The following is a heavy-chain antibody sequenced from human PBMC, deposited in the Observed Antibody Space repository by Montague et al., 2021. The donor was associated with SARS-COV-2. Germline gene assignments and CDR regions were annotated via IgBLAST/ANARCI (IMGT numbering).Heavy chain of an antibody. D-gene: IGHD3-10*01. Sequence: SLRLSCAASGSTFRSYCMHWVRQAPGRGLVWVSRIKPDGTSTHYAASVKGRFIISRDNARNTLSLQMTNMRADVTALYYCVRPLWFGDSDYYFESWGQGTLVTVSS. J-gene: IGHJ4*02. CDR3: VRPLWFGDSDYYFES. CDR2: IKPDGTST. V-gene: IGHV3-74*01. CDR1: GSTFRSYC.